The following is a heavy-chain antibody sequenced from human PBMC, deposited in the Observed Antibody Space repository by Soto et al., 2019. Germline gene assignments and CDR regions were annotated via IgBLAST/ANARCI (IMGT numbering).Heavy chain of an antibody. CDR3: ARDELRTARRGAFDI. D-gene: IGHD3-3*01. CDR2: IIPILGIA. CDR1: GGTFSSYT. Sequence: SVKVSCKASGGTFSSYTISWVRQAPGQGLEWMGRIIPILGIANYAQKFQGRVTITADKSTSTAYMELSSLRSEDTAVYYCARDELRTARRGAFDICGQGTMVTVSS. V-gene: IGHV1-69*04. J-gene: IGHJ3*02.